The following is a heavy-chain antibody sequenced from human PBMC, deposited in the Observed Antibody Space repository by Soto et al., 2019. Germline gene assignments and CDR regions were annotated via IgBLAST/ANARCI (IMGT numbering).Heavy chain of an antibody. CDR3: AITPNCGDDCSAPHSGTYTFLDL. J-gene: IGHJ2*01. V-gene: IGHV3-23*01. D-gene: IGHD2-21*02. CDR2: ISASGGAT. Sequence: DVQLLESGGGLVQPGGSLRLSCAASGFTFRTYAMSWVRKAPGKGLEWVSSISASGGATYYADSVRGRFTISRDNSRNTLFLQMNALRSEDTAAHYCAITPNCGDDCSAPHSGTYTFLDLWCRGTLITVSS. CDR1: GFTFRTYA.